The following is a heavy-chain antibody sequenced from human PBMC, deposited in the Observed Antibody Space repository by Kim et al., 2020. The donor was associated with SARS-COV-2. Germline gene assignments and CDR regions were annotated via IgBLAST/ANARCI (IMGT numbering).Heavy chain of an antibody. CDR2: ISYSGST. J-gene: IGHJ4*02. Sequence: SETLSLTCTVSGGSISSRSYYWGWIRQPPGKGLEWIGSISYSGSTYYNPSLKSRVTISVDTSRNQFSLKLYSVTAADTAVYYCARGRVTTVDYWGQGTLVTVSS. CDR3: ARGRVTTVDY. D-gene: IGHD4-17*01. CDR1: GGSISSRSYY. V-gene: IGHV4-39*01.